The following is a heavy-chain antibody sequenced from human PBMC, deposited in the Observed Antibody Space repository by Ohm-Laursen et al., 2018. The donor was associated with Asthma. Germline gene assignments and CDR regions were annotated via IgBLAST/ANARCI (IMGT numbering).Heavy chain of an antibody. CDR1: GFTFSNYG. D-gene: IGHD3-9*01. Sequence: SLRLSCSASGFTFSNYGMHWGRQAPGKGLEWVAVIWYDGSNKYYADSVKGRFTISRDNAKNSLYLQMNSLRAEDTAVYYCASLTGYYAVYYYGMDVWGQGTTVTVSS. CDR2: IWYDGSNK. J-gene: IGHJ6*02. CDR3: ASLTGYYAVYYYGMDV. V-gene: IGHV3-33*03.